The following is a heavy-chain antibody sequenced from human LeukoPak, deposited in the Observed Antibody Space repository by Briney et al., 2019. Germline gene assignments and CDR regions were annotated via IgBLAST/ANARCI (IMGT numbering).Heavy chain of an antibody. D-gene: IGHD3-22*01. CDR3: ASDLNHDSGG. CDR2: IKPEGSEK. CDR1: GFSYSGTW. J-gene: IGHJ4*02. Sequence: GGALRLSCATSGFSYSGTWMTWVRQAPGTGLECVANIKPEGSEKYSLDSVKIRFTVSRENATNSLYLQLNSLRVEDTGIYYCASDLNHDSGGWGQGTLVTVSS. V-gene: IGHV3-7*01.